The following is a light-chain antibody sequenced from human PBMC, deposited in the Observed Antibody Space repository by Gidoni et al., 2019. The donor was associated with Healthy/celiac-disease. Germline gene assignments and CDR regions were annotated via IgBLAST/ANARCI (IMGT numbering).Light chain of an antibody. CDR1: QSLHRW. J-gene: IGKJ1*01. CDR2: KAS. Sequence: EIQMTQSPATLSASVGDLVTMTCRARQSLHRWLAWYQQQPGKAPKLLIHKASSLESGVPSRFSGSGAGTEFSLTISGLQPDDFATYYCQQYNSYSRTFGQGTTVEMK. CDR3: QQYNSYSRT. V-gene: IGKV1-5*03.